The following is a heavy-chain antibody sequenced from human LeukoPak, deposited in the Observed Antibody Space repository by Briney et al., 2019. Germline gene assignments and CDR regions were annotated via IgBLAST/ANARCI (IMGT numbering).Heavy chain of an antibody. CDR1: GYTFTSYY. Sequence: ASVKVSRKASGYTFTSYYMHWVRQAPGQGLEWMGIINPSGSSISYAQKFQGRVTMTRDTSTSTVYMELRSLRSEDTAVYYCAREGTGSYYRGHYFDYWGQGTLVTVSS. J-gene: IGHJ4*02. D-gene: IGHD1-26*01. V-gene: IGHV1-46*01. CDR2: INPSGSSI. CDR3: AREGTGSYYRGHYFDY.